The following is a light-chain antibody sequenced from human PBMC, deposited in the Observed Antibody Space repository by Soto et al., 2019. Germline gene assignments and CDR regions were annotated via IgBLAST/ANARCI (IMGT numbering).Light chain of an antibody. CDR2: AAS. CDR3: QQSSSIPFT. V-gene: IGKV1-39*01. Sequence: DIQVTQSPSSLYASVGDRVTITCRASRSISTYLHWYQQKPGNAPNLPIYAASSLQCGAPSKFSGSGSGTDLTATISSLQPEDFATDYCQQSSSIPFTFGGGTKVDVK. J-gene: IGKJ4*01. CDR1: RSISTY.